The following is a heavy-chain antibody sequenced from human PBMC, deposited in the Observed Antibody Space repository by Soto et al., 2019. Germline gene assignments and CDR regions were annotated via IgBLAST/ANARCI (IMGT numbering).Heavy chain of an antibody. Sequence: QVQLVQSGAEVKKPGSSVKVSCKASGGTFSSYAISWVRQAPGQGLEWMGGIIPIFGTANYAQKFQGRVTITADESTSTAYMELSSLRSEDTAVYSCARSPRGIAAAGKGWFDPWGQGTLVTVSS. J-gene: IGHJ5*02. V-gene: IGHV1-69*01. D-gene: IGHD6-13*01. CDR3: ARSPRGIAAAGKGWFDP. CDR1: GGTFSSYA. CDR2: IIPIFGTA.